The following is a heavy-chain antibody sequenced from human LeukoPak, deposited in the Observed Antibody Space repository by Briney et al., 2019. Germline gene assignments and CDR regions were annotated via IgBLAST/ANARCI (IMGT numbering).Heavy chain of an antibody. CDR3: ARDIGITGTTIFVY. V-gene: IGHV3-20*04. CDR1: GFTFGDYG. D-gene: IGHD1-7*01. J-gene: IGHJ4*02. CDR2: ISWNADST. Sequence: PGGSLRLSCVASGFTFGDYGMSWIRHAPGKGLEWVSGISWNADSTGHADSVKGRFTISRDNAKNSLYLQMDSLRAEDTALYYCARDIGITGTTIFVYWGQGTPVTVS.